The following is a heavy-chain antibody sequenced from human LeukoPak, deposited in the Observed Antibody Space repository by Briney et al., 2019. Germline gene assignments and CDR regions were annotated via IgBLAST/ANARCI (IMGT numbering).Heavy chain of an antibody. V-gene: IGHV3-53*01. Sequence: GGSLRLSCAASGFTVRSNYMSWVRQAPGKGLEWVSVIFGGGSTYYADSVKGRFTISRDNTKNTLYLQMNSLRAEDTAVYYCASGSTGWYGGFDYWGRGTLVTVSS. CDR3: ASGSTGWYGGFDY. D-gene: IGHD6-19*01. J-gene: IGHJ4*02. CDR2: IFGGGST. CDR1: GFTVRSNY.